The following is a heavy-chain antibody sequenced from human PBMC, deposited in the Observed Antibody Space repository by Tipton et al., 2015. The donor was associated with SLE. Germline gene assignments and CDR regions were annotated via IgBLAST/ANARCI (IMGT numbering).Heavy chain of an antibody. CDR2: IYPYDSDT. J-gene: IGHJ6*02. Sequence: QLVQSGAEVKKPGESLKISCKGSGYTFASYWIGWVRQLPGKGLEWMGIIYPYDSDTRYSPSFQGQVTISADTSINTAYLEWSSLEASDTAIYYCARLLYYFQSSASSLRRYDYWYYGMDVWGQGTTVTVSS. CDR3: ARLLYYFQSSASSLRRYDYWYYGMDV. V-gene: IGHV5-51*03. D-gene: IGHD3-22*01. CDR1: GYTFASYW.